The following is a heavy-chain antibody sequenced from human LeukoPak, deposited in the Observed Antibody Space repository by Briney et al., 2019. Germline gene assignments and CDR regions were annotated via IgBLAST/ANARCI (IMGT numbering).Heavy chain of an antibody. CDR2: ISDDGSAI. CDR3: ANLWSSGSYTIGDV. J-gene: IGHJ6*04. Sequence: GGSLRLSCAASGIIFSAYWMHWVRQAPGKGLVWVSRISDDGSAIHYADSVKGRFTVSRDNAKNTLYLQMSSLREEDTAVYYCANLWSSGSYTIGDVWGKGTTVTISS. D-gene: IGHD3-10*01. V-gene: IGHV3-74*01. CDR1: GIIFSAYW.